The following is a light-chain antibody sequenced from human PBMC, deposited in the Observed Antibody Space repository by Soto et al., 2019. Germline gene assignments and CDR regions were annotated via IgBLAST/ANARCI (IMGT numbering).Light chain of an antibody. CDR3: CSYAGDLAL. J-gene: IGLJ2*01. CDR2: DVS. CDR1: SSDVGGYDF. Sequence: QSALTQPRSVSGSPGQSVTISCTGTSSDVGGYDFVSWYQQHPGKAPKLMISDVSKRTSGVPDRFSSSKSGNTASLTISGLQAEDEADYYCCSYAGDLALFGGGTKLTVL. V-gene: IGLV2-11*01.